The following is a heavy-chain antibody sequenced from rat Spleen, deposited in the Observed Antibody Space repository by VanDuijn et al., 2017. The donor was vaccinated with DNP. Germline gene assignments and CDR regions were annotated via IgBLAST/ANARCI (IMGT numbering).Heavy chain of an antibody. CDR2: ISYSGGT. CDR1: GYSITSDY. J-gene: IGHJ2*01. D-gene: IGHD4-5*01. V-gene: IGHV3-1*01. Sequence: EVQLQESGPGLAKPSQSLSLTCSVTGYSITSDYWGWIRKFPGNKMEWIGLISYSGGTSYNPSLKSRISISRDTSKNQFFLQLNSLTTEDTATYYCARWVRYFDSWGQGVMVTVSS. CDR3: ARWVRYFDS.